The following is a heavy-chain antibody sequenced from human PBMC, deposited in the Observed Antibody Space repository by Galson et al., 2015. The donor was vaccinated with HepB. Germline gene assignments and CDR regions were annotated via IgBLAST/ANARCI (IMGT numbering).Heavy chain of an antibody. D-gene: IGHD3-3*01. CDR3: TRAPNPRFWSGYADY. Sequence: RLSCAASGFTFSTYSMNWVRQAPGKGLEWLSYIGSSGSTISHADSVKGRFTISRDNAKNSLFLQMNSLRAEDTAVYYCTRAPNPRFWSGYADYWGQGTLVTVSS. V-gene: IGHV3-48*04. CDR2: IGSSGSTI. CDR1: GFTFSTYS. J-gene: IGHJ4*02.